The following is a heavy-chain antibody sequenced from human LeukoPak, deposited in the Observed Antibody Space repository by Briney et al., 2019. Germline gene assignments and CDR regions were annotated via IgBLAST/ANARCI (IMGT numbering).Heavy chain of an antibody. J-gene: IGHJ5*02. Sequence: GESLKISRKGSGYSFTSYWIAWVRQMPGKGLEWMGIIYPGDSETRYSPSFQGQVTISADKSISTAYLQWSSLKASDTAMYYCARRYYYDSSGYPIWFDPWGQGTLVTVSS. V-gene: IGHV5-51*01. CDR2: IYPGDSET. CDR3: ARRYYYDSSGYPIWFDP. CDR1: GYSFTSYW. D-gene: IGHD3-22*01.